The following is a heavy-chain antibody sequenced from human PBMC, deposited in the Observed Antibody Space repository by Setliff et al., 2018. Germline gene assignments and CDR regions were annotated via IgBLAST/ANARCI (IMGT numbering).Heavy chain of an antibody. V-gene: IGHV4-38-2*01. D-gene: IGHD3-3*01. CDR3: ASPRRDDLDSPFDALDI. CDR2: IYHKGRT. J-gene: IGHJ3*02. Sequence: SETLSLTCGVSGISISSGNYWGWIRQPPGKGLEWIATIYHKGRTYYNPSLDSRVTISLDTSKNHFSLRLSSVTAADTAVYYCASPRRDDLDSPFDALDIWGQGTKV. CDR1: GISISSGNY.